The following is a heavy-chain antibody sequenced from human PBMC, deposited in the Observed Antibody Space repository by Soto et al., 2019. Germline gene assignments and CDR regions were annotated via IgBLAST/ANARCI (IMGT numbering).Heavy chain of an antibody. CDR2: IYYSGST. Sequence: QLQLQESGPGLVKPSETLSLTCTVSGGSISSSSYYWGWIRQPPGKGLEWIGSIYYSGSTYYNPSLKSRVTISVDTSKNQFSLKLSSVTAADTAVYYCASFGGDRNMITFGGVTTPFDYWGQGTLVTVSS. V-gene: IGHV4-39*01. D-gene: IGHD3-16*01. CDR1: GGSISSSSYY. CDR3: ASFGGDRNMITFGGVTTPFDY. J-gene: IGHJ4*02.